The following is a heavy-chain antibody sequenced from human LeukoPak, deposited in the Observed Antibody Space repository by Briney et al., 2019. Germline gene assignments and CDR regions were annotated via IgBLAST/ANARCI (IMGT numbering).Heavy chain of an antibody. CDR1: EFTFSSYW. CDR3: ARAGSYSSGWYVPWDYYYYYGMDV. D-gene: IGHD6-19*01. J-gene: IGHJ6*02. Sequence: GGSLRLSCTASEFTFSSYWMSWVRQAPGKGLEWVANIKQDGSEKDYVDSAKGRFTISRDNSKNTLYLQMNSLRAEDTAVYYCARAGSYSSGWYVPWDYYYYYGMDVWGQGTTVTVSS. CDR2: IKQDGSEK. V-gene: IGHV3-7*01.